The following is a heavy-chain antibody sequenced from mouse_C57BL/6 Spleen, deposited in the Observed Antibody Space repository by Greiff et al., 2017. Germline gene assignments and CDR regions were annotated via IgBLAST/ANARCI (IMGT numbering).Heavy chain of an antibody. D-gene: IGHD1-1*01. J-gene: IGHJ2*01. CDR1: GYAFSSSW. Sequence: VQLQESGPELVKPGASVKISCKASGYAFSSSWMNWVKQRPGKGLEWIGRIYPGDGDTNYNGKFKGKAKLTADKSSSTAYMQLSSLTSEDSAVYFCARCPYYYGSSPYYFDYWGQGTTLTVSS. V-gene: IGHV1-82*01. CDR2: IYPGDGDT. CDR3: ARCPYYYGSSPYYFDY.